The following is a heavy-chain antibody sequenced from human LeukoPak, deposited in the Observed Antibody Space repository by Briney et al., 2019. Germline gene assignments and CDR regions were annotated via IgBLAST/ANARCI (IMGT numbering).Heavy chain of an antibody. CDR3: AREFYSAMGLLDY. V-gene: IGHV3-7*01. CDR1: GFTFSSYW. CDR2: IKQDGSEK. D-gene: IGHD4/OR15-4a*01. J-gene: IGHJ4*02. Sequence: PGGSLRLSCAASGFTFSSYWMSWVRQAPGKGLEWVANIKQDGSEKYYVDSVKGRFTISRDNAKNSLYLQMNSLRAEDTAVYYCAREFYSAMGLLDYWGQGTLVTVSS.